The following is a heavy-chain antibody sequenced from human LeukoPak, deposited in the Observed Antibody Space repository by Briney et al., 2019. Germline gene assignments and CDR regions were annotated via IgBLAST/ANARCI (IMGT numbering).Heavy chain of an antibody. CDR2: IIPIFGTA. J-gene: IGHJ4*02. D-gene: IGHD3-3*01. Sequence: SVKVSCKASGGTFSSYAISWVRQAPGQGLEWMGGIIPIFGTANYAQKFQGRVTITADESTSTAYMELSSLSSEDTAVYYCASSLRFLEWPSPGFDYWGQGTLVTVSS. CDR3: ASSLRFLEWPSPGFDY. CDR1: GGTFSSYA. V-gene: IGHV1-69*13.